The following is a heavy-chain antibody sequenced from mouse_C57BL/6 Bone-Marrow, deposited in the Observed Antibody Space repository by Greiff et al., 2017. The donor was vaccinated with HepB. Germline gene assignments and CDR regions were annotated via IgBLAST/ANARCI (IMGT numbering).Heavy chain of an antibody. V-gene: IGHV1-19*01. D-gene: IGHD1-1*01. CDR3: ARVITRRYFDY. CDR2: INPYNGGT. Sequence: VQLQQSGPVLVKPGASVKMSCKASGYTFTDYYMNWVKQSHGKSLEWIGVINPYNGGTSYNQKFKGKATLTVDKSSSTAYMELNSLTSEDSAVYYCARVITRRYFDYWGQGTTLTVSS. J-gene: IGHJ2*01. CDR1: GYTFTDYY.